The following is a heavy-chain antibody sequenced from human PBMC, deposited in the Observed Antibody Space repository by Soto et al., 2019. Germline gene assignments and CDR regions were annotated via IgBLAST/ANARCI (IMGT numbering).Heavy chain of an antibody. Sequence: PSGTLYLSCTVSVGSPSSSSYYCGWIRQPPWKGLEWIGSIYYSGSTYYNPSLKSQVTISVDTSKNQFSLKLSSVTAADTAVYYCAKGWLQLGDYWGQGTLVTVS. V-gene: IGHV4-39*01. CDR1: VGSPSSSSYY. J-gene: IGHJ4*02. CDR3: AKGWLQLGDY. D-gene: IGHD1-1*01. CDR2: IYYSGST.